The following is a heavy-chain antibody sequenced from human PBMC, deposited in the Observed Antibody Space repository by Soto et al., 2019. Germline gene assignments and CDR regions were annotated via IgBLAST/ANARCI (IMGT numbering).Heavy chain of an antibody. J-gene: IGHJ5*02. V-gene: IGHV4-34*01. D-gene: IGHD2-15*01. CDR3: ARGGGGTDPIVVVVAATPLNWFDP. CDR1: GGSFSGYY. Sequence: QVQLQQWGAGLLKPSETLSLTCAVYGGSFSGYYWSWIRQPPGKGLEWIGEINHSGSTNYNPSLRNRVNITVDTSKNQCSLKLSSVTAADTAVYYCARGGGGTDPIVVVVAATPLNWFDPWGQGTLVTVSS. CDR2: INHSGST.